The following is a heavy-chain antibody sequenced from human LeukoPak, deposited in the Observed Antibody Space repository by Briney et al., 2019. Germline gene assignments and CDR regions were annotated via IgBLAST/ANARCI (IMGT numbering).Heavy chain of an antibody. D-gene: IGHD1-26*01. Sequence: TASETLSLTCTVSGGSISSSSYYWGWIRQPPGKGLEWIGSIYYSGSTYYNPPLKSRVTISVDTSKNQFSLKLSSVTAADTAVYYCARDIGGSYYVFDYWGQGTLVTVSS. CDR3: ARDIGGSYYVFDY. CDR1: GGSISSSSYY. J-gene: IGHJ4*02. V-gene: IGHV4-39*07. CDR2: IYYSGST.